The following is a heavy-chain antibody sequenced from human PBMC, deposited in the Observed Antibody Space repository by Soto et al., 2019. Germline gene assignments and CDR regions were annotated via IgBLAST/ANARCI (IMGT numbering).Heavy chain of an antibody. D-gene: IGHD3-3*01. CDR3: AGAYDFWSGPSGMDV. Sequence: ASVKVSCKASGGTFSSYTISWVRQAPGQGLEWMGRIIPILGIANYAQKFQGRVTITADKSTSTAYMELSSLRSEDTAVYYCAGAYDFWSGPSGMDVWGQGTTVTVSS. CDR1: GGTFSSYT. J-gene: IGHJ6*02. V-gene: IGHV1-69*02. CDR2: IIPILGIA.